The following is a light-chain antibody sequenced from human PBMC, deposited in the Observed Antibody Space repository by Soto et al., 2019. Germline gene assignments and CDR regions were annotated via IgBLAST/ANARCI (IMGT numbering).Light chain of an antibody. CDR1: QSISAN. CDR3: QQYNRSPRT. CDR2: GAF. Sequence: EIEMTQSPATLSVSPGERVTLSCRAGQSISANLAWYQQKPGQAPRLLIYGAFTRATGIPARFSGSGSGIEFTLTISSLQSEDSAIYYCQQYNRSPRTFGQGTKVEIK. V-gene: IGKV3-15*01. J-gene: IGKJ1*01.